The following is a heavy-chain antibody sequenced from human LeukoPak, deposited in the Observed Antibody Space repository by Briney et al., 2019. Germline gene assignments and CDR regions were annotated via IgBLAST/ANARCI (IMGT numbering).Heavy chain of an antibody. D-gene: IGHD3-10*01. J-gene: IGHJ3*02. CDR2: ISAYNGNT. Sequence: ASVKVSCKASGYTFTSYGISWVRQAPGQGLEWMGWISAYNGNTNYAQKFQGRVTMTRDMSTSTVYMELSSLRSEDTAVYYCAIPLGIGSGSYYIGRYYDVDAFDIWGQGTMVTVSS. CDR1: GYTFTSYG. CDR3: AIPLGIGSGSYYIGRYYDVDAFDI. V-gene: IGHV1-18*01.